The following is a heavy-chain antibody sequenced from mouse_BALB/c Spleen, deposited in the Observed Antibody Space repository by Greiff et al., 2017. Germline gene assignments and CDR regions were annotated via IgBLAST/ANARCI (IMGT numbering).Heavy chain of an antibody. J-gene: IGHJ1*01. V-gene: IGHV1S56*01. CDR1: GYTFTSYY. CDR2: IYPGNVNT. D-gene: IGHD2-1*01. Sequence: QVQLQQSGPELVKPGASVRISCKASGYTFTSYYIHWVKQRPGQGLEWIGWIYPGNVNTKYNEKFKGKATLTADKSSSTAYMQLSSLTSEDSAVYFCARVYYGNYGWYFDVWGAGTTVTVSS. CDR3: ARVYYGNYGWYFDV.